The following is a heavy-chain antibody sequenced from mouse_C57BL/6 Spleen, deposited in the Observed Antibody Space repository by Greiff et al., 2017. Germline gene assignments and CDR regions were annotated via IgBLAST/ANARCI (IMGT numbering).Heavy chain of an antibody. D-gene: IGHD3-2*02. CDR3: TPTAQVRFAY. CDR1: GFNIKDYY. Sequence: EVQLQQSGAELVRPGASVKLSCTASGFNIKDYYMHWVKQRPEQGLEWIGRIDPEDGDTEYAPKFQGKATMTADTSSNTAYRQLSSLTSEDTAVYYCTPTAQVRFAYWGQGTLVTVSA. V-gene: IGHV14-1*01. CDR2: IDPEDGDT. J-gene: IGHJ3*01.